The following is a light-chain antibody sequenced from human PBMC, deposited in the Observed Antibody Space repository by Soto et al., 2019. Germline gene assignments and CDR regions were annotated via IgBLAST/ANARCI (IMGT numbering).Light chain of an antibody. CDR2: SAS. V-gene: IGKV3-20*01. Sequence: ETVLTQSPGTMSLSPGERATLSCRASQSVSSSYLIWFQQKPGQAPRLLMYSASSRATGIPDRFSGSGSGTDFTLTISRLEPEDFAVYYCHQYGSTPYTFGQGTKLEIK. CDR1: QSVSSSY. J-gene: IGKJ2*01. CDR3: HQYGSTPYT.